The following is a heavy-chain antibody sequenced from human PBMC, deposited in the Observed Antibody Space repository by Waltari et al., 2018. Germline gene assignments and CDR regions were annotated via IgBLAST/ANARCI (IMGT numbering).Heavy chain of an antibody. Sequence: QVQLQQWGAGLLKPSETLSLTCAVYGGSFSGYYWSWIRQPPGKGLEWIGEINHSGSTNYNPSLKSRVTISVDTSKNQFSLKLSSVTAADTAVYYCARMGRKNIVVVPAATRPYYFDYWGQGTLVTVSS. J-gene: IGHJ4*02. CDR1: GGSFSGYY. D-gene: IGHD2-2*01. CDR2: INHSGST. V-gene: IGHV4-34*01. CDR3: ARMGRKNIVVVPAATRPYYFDY.